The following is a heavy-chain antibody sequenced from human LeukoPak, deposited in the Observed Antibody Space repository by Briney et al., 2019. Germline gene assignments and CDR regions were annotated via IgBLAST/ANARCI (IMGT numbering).Heavy chain of an antibody. Sequence: ASVKVSCKASGYTFSTYDINWVRQAPGQGLEWMGWISAYNGNTNYAQKLQGRVTMTTDTSTSTAYMELRSLRSDDTAVYYCASLDYGGYWGQGTLVTVSS. CDR2: ISAYNGNT. CDR3: ASLDYGGY. CDR1: GYTFSTYD. V-gene: IGHV1-18*01. J-gene: IGHJ4*02.